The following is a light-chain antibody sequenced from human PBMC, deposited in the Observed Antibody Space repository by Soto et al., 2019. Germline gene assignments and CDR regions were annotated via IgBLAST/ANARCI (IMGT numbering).Light chain of an antibody. V-gene: IGLV3-27*01. J-gene: IGLJ2*01. CDR1: VLTNKF. CDR3: YSATDNLVL. Sequence: SSELKQPSSVSVSTGQTARITCSKEVLTNKFASWFQKKPGQAPVLVIYKDSERPSGIPERFSGYSAGTTVTLTISGAQVDHESVFYCYSATDNLVLFGGGTMLTGL. CDR2: KDS.